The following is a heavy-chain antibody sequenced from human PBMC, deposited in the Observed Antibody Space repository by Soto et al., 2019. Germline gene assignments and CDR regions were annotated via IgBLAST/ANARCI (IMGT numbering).Heavy chain of an antibody. D-gene: IGHD1-7*01. J-gene: IGHJ4*02. CDR3: ASRDPGTSVDY. CDR2: IYRTGST. Sequence: SETLSLTCAVSGGSFTSNNWWTWVRQPPGQGLEWIGEIYRTGSTNYNPSLKSLVTISLDKSENQFSLKVTSLTAADTAVYYCASRDPGTSVDYWGQGTLVTVSS. CDR1: GGSFTSNNW. V-gene: IGHV4-4*02.